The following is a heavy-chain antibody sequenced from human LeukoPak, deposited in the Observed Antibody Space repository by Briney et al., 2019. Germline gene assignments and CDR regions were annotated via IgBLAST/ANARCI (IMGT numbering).Heavy chain of an antibody. CDR2: INHSGST. J-gene: IGHJ6*03. D-gene: IGHD5-18*01. Sequence: SETLSLICALYGGSFSGYYWGWIRQPPGEGVEWIGEINHSGSTNYNPSLKSRVTISVDTSKNQFSLKLSSVTAADTAVYYCARHFRRRYSSAYSYMDVWGKGTPVTISS. V-gene: IGHV4-34*01. CDR1: GGSFSGYY. CDR3: ARHFRRRYSSAYSYMDV.